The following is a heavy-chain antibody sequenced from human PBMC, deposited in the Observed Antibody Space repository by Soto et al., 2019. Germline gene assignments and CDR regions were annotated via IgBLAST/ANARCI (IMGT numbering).Heavy chain of an antibody. V-gene: IGHV1-46*03. J-gene: IGHJ5*02. Sequence: GASVKVSCKAFGYTFTRYYMPWVRQAPGQGLGWVGIINPSGGSTSYAQKFQGRVTMTRDTSTSTVYMELSSLRSEDTAVYYCARDHPGSGWFGELFRNNWFDPWGQGTLVTVSS. CDR1: GYTFTRYY. D-gene: IGHD3-10*01. CDR3: ARDHPGSGWFGELFRNNWFDP. CDR2: INPSGGST.